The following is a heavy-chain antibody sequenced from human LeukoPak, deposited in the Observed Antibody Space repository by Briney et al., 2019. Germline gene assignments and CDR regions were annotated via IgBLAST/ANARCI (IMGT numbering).Heavy chain of an antibody. CDR2: FDPEDGET. V-gene: IGHV1-24*01. D-gene: IGHD2-2*01. CDR3: ATATERYCSSTSCFPYDYYYMDV. CDR1: GYTLTELP. J-gene: IGHJ6*03. Sequence: ASVKVSCKVSGYTLTELPMHWVRQAPGKGLEWMGGFDPEDGETIYAQKFQGRVTMTEDTSTDTAYMELSSLRSEDTAVYYCATATERYCSSTSCFPYDYYYMDVWGKGTTVTVSS.